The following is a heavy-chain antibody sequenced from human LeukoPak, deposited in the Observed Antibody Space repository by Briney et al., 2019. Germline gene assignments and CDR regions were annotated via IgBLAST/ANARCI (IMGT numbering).Heavy chain of an antibody. J-gene: IGHJ6*02. CDR3: ARDVVGSSNNGMDV. CDR2: ISNSGGST. CDR1: GFTFSSYV. D-gene: IGHD6-13*01. V-gene: IGHV3-23*01. Sequence: GGSLRLSCAASGFTFSSYVISWVRQAPGKGLEWVSSISNSGGSTYYADSVKGRFTISRDNSKNTLYLQMNSLRAEDTAVYYCARDVVGSSNNGMDVWGQGTTVTVSS.